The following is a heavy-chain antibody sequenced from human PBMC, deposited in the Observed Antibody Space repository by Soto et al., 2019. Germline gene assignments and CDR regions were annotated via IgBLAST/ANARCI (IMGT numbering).Heavy chain of an antibody. CDR1: GRSCRRHA. V-gene: IGHV1-69*01. J-gene: IGHJ1*01. CDR2: IIPIFGTA. CDR3: WSLQ. Sequence: WVSRSSPASGRSCRRHAFRWQRKAPGQGLEWMGGIIPIFGTANYAQKFQGRVTITADESTSTAYMELSSLRSEDTAVYGGWSLQ. D-gene: IGHD1-26*01.